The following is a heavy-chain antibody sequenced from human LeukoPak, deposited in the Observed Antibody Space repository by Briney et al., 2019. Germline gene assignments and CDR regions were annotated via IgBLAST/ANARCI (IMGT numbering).Heavy chain of an antibody. V-gene: IGHV4-59*12. D-gene: IGHD5-18*01. CDR3: ARVDTAMGDAFDI. CDR2: IYYNGNT. Sequence: SETLSLTCSVSDGSINSYYWNWIRRPPGKGLEWIGYIYYNGNTNYSPSLKSRVTMPVDTSKNLFSLKVSSVTAADTAVYYCARVDTAMGDAFDIWGQGTMVTVSS. J-gene: IGHJ3*02. CDR1: DGSINSYY.